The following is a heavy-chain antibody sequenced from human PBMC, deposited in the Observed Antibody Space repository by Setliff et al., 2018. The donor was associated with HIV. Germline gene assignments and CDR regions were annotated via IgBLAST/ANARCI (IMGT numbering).Heavy chain of an antibody. D-gene: IGHD6-19*01. Sequence: GASVKVSCKASGYTFTAYPMHWVRQVPGQSLEWMGWINPVNHEAILSQKFQDRIIITKDTSANAAYMELSSLTSEDTAVYYCARERTGGWLVGDYWGQGTLVTVSS. CDR3: ARERTGGWLVGDY. CDR2: INPVNHEA. V-gene: IGHV1-3*01. J-gene: IGHJ4*02. CDR1: GYTFTAYP.